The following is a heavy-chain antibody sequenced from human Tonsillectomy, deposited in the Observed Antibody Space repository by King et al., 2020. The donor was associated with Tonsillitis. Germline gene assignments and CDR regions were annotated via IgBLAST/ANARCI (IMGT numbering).Heavy chain of an antibody. CDR3: ARDRGHGYDSSGYYISRAFDI. CDR2: ISAYNGNT. V-gene: IGHV1-18*01. J-gene: IGHJ3*02. CDR1: GYTFTSYG. Sequence: VQLVESGAEVKKPGASVKVSCKASGYTFTSYGISWVRQAPGQGLEWMGWISAYNGNTNYAQKLQGRVTMTTDTSTSTAYMELRSLRSDDTAVYYCARDRGHGYDSSGYYISRAFDIWGQGTMVTVSS. D-gene: IGHD3-22*01.